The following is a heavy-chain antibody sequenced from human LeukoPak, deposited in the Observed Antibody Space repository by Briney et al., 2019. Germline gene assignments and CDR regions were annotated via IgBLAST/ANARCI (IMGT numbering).Heavy chain of an antibody. D-gene: IGHD6-6*01. J-gene: IGHJ4*02. CDR1: GFTFSSYA. CDR2: ISGSGGST. V-gene: IGHV3-23*01. CDR3: AKAPSIAARPLNY. Sequence: GGSLRLSCAASGFTFSSYAMSWVRQAPGKGLEWVSAISGSGGSTYYADSVKGRFTICRDNSKNTLYLQMNSLRADDTAVYYCAKAPSIAARPLNYWGQGTLVTVSS.